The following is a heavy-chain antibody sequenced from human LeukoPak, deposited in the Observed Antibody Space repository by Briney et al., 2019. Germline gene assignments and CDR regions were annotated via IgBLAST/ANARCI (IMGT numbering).Heavy chain of an antibody. J-gene: IGHJ4*02. CDR1: GFSFSNYW. CDR2: INSDGIST. Sequence: GGSLRLSCAASGFSFSNYWMHWVRQAPGKGLVWVSRINSDGISTTYADSVKGRFTISRDNAKNTLYLQMNSLRADDTAVYYCAREYCSSKSCPTFDYWGQGTRVTVSS. CDR3: AREYCSSKSCPTFDY. V-gene: IGHV3-74*01. D-gene: IGHD2-2*01.